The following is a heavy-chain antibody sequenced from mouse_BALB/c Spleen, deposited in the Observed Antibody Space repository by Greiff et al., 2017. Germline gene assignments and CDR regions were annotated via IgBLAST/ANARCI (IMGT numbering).Heavy chain of an antibody. V-gene: IGHV1-82*01. CDR1: GYAFSSSW. CDR3: ARTITNAMDY. Sequence: VQLQQSGPELVKPGASVKISCKASGYAFSSSWMNWVKQRPGQGLEWIGRIYPGDGDTNYNGKFKGKATLTADKSSSTAYMQLSSLTSVDSAVYFCARTITNAMDYWGQGTSVTVSS. CDR2: IYPGDGDT. D-gene: IGHD2-4*01. J-gene: IGHJ4*01.